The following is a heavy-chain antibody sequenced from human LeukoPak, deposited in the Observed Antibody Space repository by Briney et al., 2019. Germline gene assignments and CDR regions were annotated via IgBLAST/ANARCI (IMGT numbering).Heavy chain of an antibody. CDR1: GGSIRSDY. D-gene: IGHD6-13*01. CDR2: LSDTGST. CDR3: ARVGYSSIWYGPTCFDY. Sequence: PSETLSLACTVSGGSIRSDYWGWIRQPPGKKLGWIGYLSDTGSTNYNPSLKSRVTISRDTSKNQFSLKLSSVTAADTAVYYCARVGYSSIWYGPTCFDYWGQGSLVTVSS. V-gene: IGHV4-59*01. J-gene: IGHJ4*02.